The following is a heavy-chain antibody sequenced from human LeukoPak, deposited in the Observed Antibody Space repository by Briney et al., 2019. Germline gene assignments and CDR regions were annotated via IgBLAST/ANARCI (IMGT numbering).Heavy chain of an antibody. Sequence: SETLSLTCAVSGGSVNDYFWNRIRQPAGKGLEWIGRINTSGSTSYNPSLKSRVTMSVDTSTNQFSLKLTSVTAADTAVYYCARDGTPRSYDHWGQGTLVTVSS. CDR3: ARDGTPRSYDH. CDR1: GGSVNDYF. CDR2: INTSGST. D-gene: IGHD1-26*01. J-gene: IGHJ4*02. V-gene: IGHV4-4*07.